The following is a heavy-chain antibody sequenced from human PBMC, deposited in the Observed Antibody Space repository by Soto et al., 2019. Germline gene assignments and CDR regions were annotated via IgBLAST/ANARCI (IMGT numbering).Heavy chain of an antibody. J-gene: IGHJ4*02. CDR2: IYYSGST. CDR3: AKNWNWGSLVH. CDR1: GGSVSSGSYY. V-gene: IGHV4-61*01. Sequence: PSETLSLTSTVSGGSVSSGSYYWSWIRQPPGKGLEWIGYIYYSGSTNYNPSLKSRVTISVDTPRNQFSLKLSSVTAADTAVYYCAKNWNWGSLVHWGQGTLVTVSS. D-gene: IGHD7-27*01.